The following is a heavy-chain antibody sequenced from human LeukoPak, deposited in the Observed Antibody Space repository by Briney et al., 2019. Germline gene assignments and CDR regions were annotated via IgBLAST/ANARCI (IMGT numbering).Heavy chain of an antibody. V-gene: IGHV1-8*01. D-gene: IGHD4-17*01. J-gene: IGHJ3*02. CDR1: GYTFTSYD. Sequence: ASVKVSCKAPGYTFTSYDINWVRQATGQGLEWMGWMNPNSGNTGHAQKFQGRVTMTRSTSISTAYVELSSLRSEDTAVYYCATASTVTTERGSVVRAFDIWGQGTMVTVSS. CDR3: ATASTVTTERGSVVRAFDI. CDR2: MNPNSGNT.